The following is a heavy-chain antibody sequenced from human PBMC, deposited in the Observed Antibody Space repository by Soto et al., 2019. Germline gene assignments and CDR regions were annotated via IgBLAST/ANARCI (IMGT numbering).Heavy chain of an antibody. CDR1: GGTFSSYA. J-gene: IGHJ5*02. CDR2: IIPIFGTA. D-gene: IGHD3-10*01. V-gene: IGHV1-69*13. Sequence: SVKVSCKASGGTFSSYAISWVRQAPGQGLEWMGGIIPIFGTANYAQKFQGRVTITADESTSTAYMELSSLRSEDTAVYYCASIQRRFDNWFDPWGQGTLVTVSS. CDR3: ASIQRRFDNWFDP.